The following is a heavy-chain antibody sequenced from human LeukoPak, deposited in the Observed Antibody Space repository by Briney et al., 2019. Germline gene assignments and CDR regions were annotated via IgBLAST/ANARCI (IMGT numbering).Heavy chain of an antibody. CDR3: ARQGGGDFVDS. Sequence: SETLSLTSFVSNGSITSTSYYWAWIRQSPGKGLEWIGTTSSGGSAYYKTSLKSRVTISVDTSKTQLSLRLTSVTAADTAVYYCARQGGGDFVDSWGQGTLVSVS. D-gene: IGHD4-17*01. V-gene: IGHV4-39*01. CDR1: NGSITSTSYY. CDR2: TSSGGSA. J-gene: IGHJ4*02.